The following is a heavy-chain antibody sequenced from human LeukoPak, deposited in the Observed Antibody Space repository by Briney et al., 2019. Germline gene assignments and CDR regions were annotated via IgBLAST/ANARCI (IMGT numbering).Heavy chain of an antibody. CDR3: ARATPDTVLVGRPYLSTFDY. CDR1: VYTFTTYY. CDR2: INPNGGST. V-gene: IGHV1-46*01. Sequence: GASVKVSFKASVYTFTTYYIHWVRQAPGLGLEWMVIINPNGGSTSYAQNFQGRVTMTRDTSTSTVYMELSSLRSEDTAVYYCARATPDTVLVGRPYLSTFDYWGQGTQVTVST. D-gene: IGHD4-17*01. J-gene: IGHJ4*02.